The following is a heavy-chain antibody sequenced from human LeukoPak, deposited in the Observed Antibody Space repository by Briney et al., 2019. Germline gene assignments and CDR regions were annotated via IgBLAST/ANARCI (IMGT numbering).Heavy chain of an antibody. D-gene: IGHD2-15*01. V-gene: IGHV1-46*01. J-gene: IGHJ6*03. Sequence: GASVKVSCKASGYSISSYYLHWVRQAPGQGLEWMGIINPSGGTTSYAQKFQGRVTITADGSTSTAYMELSSLRSEDTAVYYCARGPDCSGGSCYSPYSYYFYMDVWGKGTTVTISS. CDR3: ARGPDCSGGSCYSPYSYYFYMDV. CDR2: INPSGGTT. CDR1: GYSISSYY.